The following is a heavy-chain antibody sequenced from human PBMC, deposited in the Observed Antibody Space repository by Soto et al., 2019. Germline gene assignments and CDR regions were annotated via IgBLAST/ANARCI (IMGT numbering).Heavy chain of an antibody. CDR3: SRVQVSPYGCGSYSDY. J-gene: IGHJ4*02. CDR2: IYYSGST. Sequence: SETLSLTCTVSGGSISSYYWSWIRQPPGKGLEWIGYIYYSGSTNYNPSLKSRVIISVDTSKNQFSLKLSSVTAADTAVYYCSRVQVSPYGCGSYSDYWGQGTLVTVSS. V-gene: IGHV4-59*01. D-gene: IGHD3-10*01. CDR1: GGSISSYY.